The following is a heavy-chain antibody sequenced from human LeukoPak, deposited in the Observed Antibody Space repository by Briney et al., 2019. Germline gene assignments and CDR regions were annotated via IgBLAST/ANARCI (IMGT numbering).Heavy chain of an antibody. Sequence: GGSLRLSCAASGFTFDSYGMTWVRQAPGKGLEWVSAISGSGGSTYYADSVKGRFTISRDNCKNTLYLQMNRLRAEDTAVYYCAKDGVGSGSSHHFDYWGQGTLVTVSS. J-gene: IGHJ4*02. CDR1: GFTFDSYG. CDR3: AKDGVGSGSSHHFDY. CDR2: ISGSGGST. D-gene: IGHD3-10*01. V-gene: IGHV3-23*01.